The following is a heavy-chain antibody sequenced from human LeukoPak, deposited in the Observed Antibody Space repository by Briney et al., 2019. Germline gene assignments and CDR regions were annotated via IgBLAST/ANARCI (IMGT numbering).Heavy chain of an antibody. J-gene: IGHJ4*02. Sequence: DPSETLSLTCTVSGGSISSGSYYWSWIRQPAGKGLEWIGRIYTSGSTNYNPSLKSRVTISVDTSKNQFSLKLSSVTAADTAVYYCARGPLAYCGGDCYSDYWGQGTLVTVSS. CDR1: GGSISSGSYY. CDR2: IYTSGST. D-gene: IGHD2-21*02. CDR3: ARGPLAYCGGDCYSDY. V-gene: IGHV4-61*02.